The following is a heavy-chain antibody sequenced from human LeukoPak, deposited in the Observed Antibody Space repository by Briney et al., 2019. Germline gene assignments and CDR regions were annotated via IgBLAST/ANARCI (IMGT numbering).Heavy chain of an antibody. V-gene: IGHV3-15*01. CDR1: GFTFTDAW. CDR3: TTERLVKWAFDI. D-gene: IGHD6-6*01. J-gene: IGHJ3*02. CDR2: IKSKSAGGTT. Sequence: GGSLRLSCAASGFTFTDAWMSWVRQAPGKGLEWVGRIKSKSAGGTTGYAAPVKGRFTISRDDSQNTLHLQMNSLKTEDTAVYYCTTERLVKWAFDIWGQGTMVTVSS.